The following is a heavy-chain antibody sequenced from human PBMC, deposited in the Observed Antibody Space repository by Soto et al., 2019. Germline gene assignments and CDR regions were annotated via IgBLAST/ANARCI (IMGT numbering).Heavy chain of an antibody. V-gene: IGHV1-69*13. J-gene: IGHJ4*02. Sequence: SAKVFSKASSGTFSSYAISRVRQAPGQGLEWMGGIIPIFGTANYAQKFQGRVTITADESTSTAYMELSSLRSEDTAVYYCARGPPKEWELQDWGQGTLVTVSS. D-gene: IGHD1-26*01. CDR3: ARGPPKEWELQD. CDR2: IIPIFGTA. CDR1: SGTFSSYA.